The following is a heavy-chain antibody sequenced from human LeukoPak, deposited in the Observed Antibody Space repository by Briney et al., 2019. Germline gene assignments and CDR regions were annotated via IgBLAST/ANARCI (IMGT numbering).Heavy chain of an antibody. J-gene: IGHJ5*02. CDR1: GASFSGSY. D-gene: IGHD6-19*01. V-gene: IGHV4-34*01. CDR2: INHSGST. Sequence: SETLSLTCAVYGASFSGSYWSWIRHPPGKGLEWIGEINHSGSTNYIPSVKSRVTISVDASKNQFSLKLSCVTSAGAAVYYCARVLSRSPFPIAGAGTKWFDPWGQGTLVTVSS. CDR3: ARVLSRSPFPIAGAGTKWFDP.